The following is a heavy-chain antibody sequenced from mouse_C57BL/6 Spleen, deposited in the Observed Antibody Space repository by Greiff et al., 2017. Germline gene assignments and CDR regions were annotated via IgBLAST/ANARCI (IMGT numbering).Heavy chain of an antibody. CDR1: GYTFTDYE. CDR3: TREGSTVVAPLFDY. Sequence: VKLVESGAELVRPGASVTLSCKASGYTFTDYEVHWVKQTPVHGLEWFGAIDPETGGTAYNQKFKGKAILTADKSSSTAYMELRSLTSEDSAVYYCTREGSTVVAPLFDYWGQGTTLTVSS. J-gene: IGHJ2*01. D-gene: IGHD1-1*01. V-gene: IGHV1-15*01. CDR2: IDPETGGT.